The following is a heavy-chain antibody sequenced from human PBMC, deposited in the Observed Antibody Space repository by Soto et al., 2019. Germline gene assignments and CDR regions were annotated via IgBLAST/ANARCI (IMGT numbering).Heavy chain of an antibody. CDR3: ARDRVVINPSYYFDY. D-gene: IGHD3-3*01. Sequence: ESVGGVVQPGRSLRLSCAASGFTFSTYSMHWVRQAPGKGPEWVSLIWHDGSNKYYADSVKGRFTISRDNSKNTLYLQMHSLRAEDTAVYYCARDRVVINPSYYFDYWGPGTLVTVSS. CDR1: GFTFSTYS. V-gene: IGHV3-33*01. J-gene: IGHJ4*02. CDR2: IWHDGSNK.